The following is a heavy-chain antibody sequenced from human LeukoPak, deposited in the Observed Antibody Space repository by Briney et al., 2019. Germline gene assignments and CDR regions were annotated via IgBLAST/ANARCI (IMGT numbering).Heavy chain of an antibody. V-gene: IGHV4-39*01. D-gene: IGHD2-2*01. CDR1: GDSISSSNYC. CDR3: AIVPRYCSSTSCYHIDY. Sequence: SETLSLTCTVSGDSISSSNYCWGWIRQPPGKGLEWIGSIYYSGSTYYNPSLKSRVTISVDTSKNQFSLRLNSVTAADTAVYYCAIVPRYCSSTSCYHIDYWGQGTLVTVSS. J-gene: IGHJ4*02. CDR2: IYYSGST.